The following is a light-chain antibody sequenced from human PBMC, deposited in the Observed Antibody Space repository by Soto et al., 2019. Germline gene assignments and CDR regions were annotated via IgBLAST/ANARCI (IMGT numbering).Light chain of an antibody. CDR1: QSIAPNY. CDR2: GAS. Sequence: EIVLTQSPGTLSLSPGEKAILSCRASQSIAPNYLAWYQQKPGQAPRLLIYGASSRATGIPDRLSGSGSGTDFTLTISRLEPEDFAVYFCQQHDDSFTWTLGQGTKVDIK. CDR3: QQHDDSFTWT. V-gene: IGKV3-20*01. J-gene: IGKJ1*01.